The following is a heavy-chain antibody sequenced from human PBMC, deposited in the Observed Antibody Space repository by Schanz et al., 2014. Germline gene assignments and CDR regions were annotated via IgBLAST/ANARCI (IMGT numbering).Heavy chain of an antibody. Sequence: QVQLVQSGAEVKKPGASVKVSCKASGYTFSNDDINWVRQAIGQGPEWMGWMQPDSGKTHYAEKFQGRVAMTTDTSTGTAYMELRSLRSDDTAVYYCARGYGDSPTDFWGQGTLVTVSS. CDR2: MQPDSGKT. CDR3: ARGYGDSPTDF. V-gene: IGHV1-8*01. CDR1: GYTFSNDD. D-gene: IGHD4-17*01. J-gene: IGHJ4*02.